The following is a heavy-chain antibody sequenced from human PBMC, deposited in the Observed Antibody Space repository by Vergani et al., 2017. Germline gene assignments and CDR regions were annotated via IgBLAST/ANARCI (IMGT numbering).Heavy chain of an antibody. D-gene: IGHD1-26*01. V-gene: IGHV4-59*01. J-gene: IGHJ3*02. Sequence: QVQLQESGPGLVKPSETLSLTCTVSGGSISSYCWSWIRQPPGKGLEWIGYIYYSGSTNYNPSLKSRVTISVETSKNQLSLKLSAVTAADTAVYYCARERQGAAYHVAFDIWGQGTMVTVSS. CDR1: GGSISSYC. CDR2: IYYSGST. CDR3: ARERQGAAYHVAFDI.